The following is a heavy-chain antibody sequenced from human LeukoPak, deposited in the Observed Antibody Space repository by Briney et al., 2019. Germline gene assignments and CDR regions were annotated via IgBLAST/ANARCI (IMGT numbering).Heavy chain of an antibody. CDR3: AGARGSLSSGWTPFDY. D-gene: IGHD6-19*01. V-gene: IGHV4-59*01. J-gene: IGHJ4*02. CDR2: IYYSGST. Sequence: SETLSLTCTVSGGSISSYYWSWIRQPPGKGLEWIGYIYYSGSTNYNPSLKSRVTISVDTSKNQFSLKLSSVTAADTAVYYCAGARGSLSSGWTPFDYWGQGTLVTVSS. CDR1: GGSISSYY.